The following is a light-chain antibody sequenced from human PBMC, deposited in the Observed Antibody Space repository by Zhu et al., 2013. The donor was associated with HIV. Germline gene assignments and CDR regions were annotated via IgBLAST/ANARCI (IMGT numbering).Light chain of an antibody. CDR2: GAS. Sequence: EIVLTQSPGTLSLSPGERATLSCRASQSVTSYLAWYQQKPGQAPRLLIHGASSRATGIPDRFSGSGSGTDFTLTINGLEPEDFAVYYCQQYGSSRWTFGQGTKVEIK. V-gene: IGKV3-20*01. CDR1: QSVTSY. CDR3: QQYGSSRWT. J-gene: IGKJ1*01.